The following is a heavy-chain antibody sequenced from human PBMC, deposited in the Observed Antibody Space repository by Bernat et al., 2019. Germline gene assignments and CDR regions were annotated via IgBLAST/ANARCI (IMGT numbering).Heavy chain of an antibody. V-gene: IGHV3-9*01. D-gene: IGHD2-15*01. CDR3: AKDSGSSWCRDFDA. CDR1: GFTFDDYA. CDR2: IRWNSGSI. J-gene: IGHJ4*02. Sequence: EVQLVESGGGLVQPGRSLRLSCAASGFTFDDYAMHWVRQAPGKGLEWVSGIRWNSGSIGYADSVKGRFTISRDNANNALYMQMNSRRAEGAALYYCAKDSGSSWCRDFDAWGRGGQVAISS.